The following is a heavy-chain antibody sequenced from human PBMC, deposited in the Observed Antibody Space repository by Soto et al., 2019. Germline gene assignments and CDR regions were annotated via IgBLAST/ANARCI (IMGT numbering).Heavy chain of an antibody. Sequence: EMQLVESGGGLVKPGGSLRLSCAASGFTFRNAWMSWVRQAPGKGLEWVGRIKSNADGGTTDFPAPVEGRFSVSRDDSKNIVTLQMNNMTAEATALYYCNMCSGRGRTACFGLIHVWGKGTMVTVSS. J-gene: IGHJ3*01. D-gene: IGHD3-10*02. CDR1: GFTFRNAW. V-gene: IGHV3-15*01. CDR3: NMCSGRGRTACFGLIHV. CDR2: IKSNADGGTT.